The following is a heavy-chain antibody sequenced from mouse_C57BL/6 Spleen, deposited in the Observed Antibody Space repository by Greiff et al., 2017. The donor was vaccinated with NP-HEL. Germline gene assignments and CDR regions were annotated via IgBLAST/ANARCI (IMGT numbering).Heavy chain of an antibody. J-gene: IGHJ4*01. CDR2: ISSGSSTI. CDR1: GFTFSDYG. D-gene: IGHD2-4*01. V-gene: IGHV5-17*01. CDR3: ARGDYDHAMDY. Sequence: DVMLVESGGGLVKPGGSLKLSCAASGFTFSDYGMHWVRQAPEKGLEWVAYISSGSSTIYYADTVKGRFTISRDNAKNTLFLQMTSLRSEDTAMYYCARGDYDHAMDYWGQGTSVTVSS.